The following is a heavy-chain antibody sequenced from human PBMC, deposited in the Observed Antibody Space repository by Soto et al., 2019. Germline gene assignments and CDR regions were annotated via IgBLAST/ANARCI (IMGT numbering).Heavy chain of an antibody. V-gene: IGHV1-18*01. J-gene: IGHJ4*02. CDR1: GYTFTSYG. CDR2: ISAYNGNT. Sequence: GASVKVSCKASGYTFTSYGISWVRQAPGQGLEWMGWISAYNGNTNYAQKLQGGVTMSVDTSKNQFSLTLNSVTAADAAVYYCARQRTTVVTQAYFDHWGQGTLVTVSS. D-gene: IGHD4-17*01. CDR3: ARQRTTVVTQAYFDH.